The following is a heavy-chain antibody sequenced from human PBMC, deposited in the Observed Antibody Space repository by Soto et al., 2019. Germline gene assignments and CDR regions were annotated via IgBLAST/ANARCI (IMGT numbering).Heavy chain of an antibody. CDR2: IYYSGNT. D-gene: IGHD5-18*01. J-gene: IGHJ5*02. Sequence: PSERMSLTCTVCGGSVSRSGYYWTWIRQHPGKGLELIGYIYYSGNTYYNPSLKSRVTISVDTSKNQFSLNLSSVTAADTAVYSCAVDTTFGAPNWFDPSGHGTLVTVSS. CDR1: GGSVSRSGYY. CDR3: AVDTTFGAPNWFDP. V-gene: IGHV4-31*03.